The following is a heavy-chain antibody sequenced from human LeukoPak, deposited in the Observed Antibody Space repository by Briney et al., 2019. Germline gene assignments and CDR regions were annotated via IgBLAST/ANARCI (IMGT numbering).Heavy chain of an antibody. J-gene: IGHJ4*02. CDR2: IYPRDGST. CDR3: ARDQETFDY. CDR1: GYSFTSNY. V-gene: IGHV1-46*01. Sequence: ASVKVSCKASGYSFTSNYIHWVRQAPGQGLEWMGMIYPRDGSTSYAQKFQGRVTVTRDTSTSTVHMELSGLRSEDTAVYYCARDQETFDYWGQGTLVTVSS.